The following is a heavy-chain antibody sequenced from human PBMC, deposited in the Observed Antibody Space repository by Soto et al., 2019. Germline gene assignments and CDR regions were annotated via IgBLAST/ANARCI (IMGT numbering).Heavy chain of an antibody. CDR3: AKVGRVAVAATLDY. V-gene: IGHV3-23*01. D-gene: IGHD6-19*01. Sequence: EVQLLESGGGLVQPGGSLRLSCAASGFTFSNYAMSWVRQAPGKGLEWVSAISGSGDSAYYADSVKGRFTISRDNSKNTLDLQMNSLRDEDTAIYYCAKVGRVAVAATLDYGGQGTLVTVSS. CDR2: ISGSGDSA. J-gene: IGHJ4*02. CDR1: GFTFSNYA.